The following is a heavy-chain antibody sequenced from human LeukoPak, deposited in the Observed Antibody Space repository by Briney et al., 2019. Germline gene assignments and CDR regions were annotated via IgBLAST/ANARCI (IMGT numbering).Heavy chain of an antibody. V-gene: IGHV3-53*01. D-gene: IGHD6-19*01. CDR1: EFTVSSNY. Sequence: PGGSLRLSCAASEFTVSSNYMSWVRQAPGKGLEWVSVIYSGGSTYYADSVKGRFTISRDNSKNTLYLQMNSLRAEDTAVYYCARDGTKYSSGYWGQGTLVTVSS. J-gene: IGHJ4*02. CDR3: ARDGTKYSSGY. CDR2: IYSGGST.